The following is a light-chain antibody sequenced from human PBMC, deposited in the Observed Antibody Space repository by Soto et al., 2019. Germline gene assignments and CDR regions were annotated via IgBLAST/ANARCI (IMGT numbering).Light chain of an antibody. CDR3: GTWDSSLSAWV. CDR2: DNN. V-gene: IGLV1-51*01. Sequence: QSVLTQPPSVSAAPGQTVTISCSGSSSNIGKNYVSWYQHLPGTAPKVLIYDNNKRPSGIPDRFSGSKSGTSATLGITGLQTGDEADYYCGTWDSSLSAWVFGGGTQLTVL. J-gene: IGLJ3*02. CDR1: SSNIGKNY.